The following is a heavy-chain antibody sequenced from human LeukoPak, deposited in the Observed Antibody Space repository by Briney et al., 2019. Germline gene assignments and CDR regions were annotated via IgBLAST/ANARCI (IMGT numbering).Heavy chain of an antibody. D-gene: IGHD3-10*01. Sequence: SVKVSCKASGGTFSSYAISWVRQAPGQGLEWMGGIIPIFGTANYAQKFQGRVTITADESTSTAYMELSSLGSEDTAVYYCARDGPLWFGEFHLDYWGQGTLVTVSS. CDR2: IIPIFGTA. J-gene: IGHJ4*02. V-gene: IGHV1-69*13. CDR3: ARDGPLWFGEFHLDY. CDR1: GGTFSSYA.